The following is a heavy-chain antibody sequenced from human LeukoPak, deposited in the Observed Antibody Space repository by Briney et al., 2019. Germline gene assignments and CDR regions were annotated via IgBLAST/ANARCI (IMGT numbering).Heavy chain of an antibody. CDR2: ISSSSSHI. CDR1: GFTFSNYA. D-gene: IGHD2-2*01. J-gene: IGHJ4*02. CDR3: ARGGCSSASCAFDY. Sequence: GGSLRLSCAASGFTFSNYAMTWVRQAPGKGLEWVSSISSSSSHIYYADSVKGRFTISRDNAKNSLYLQMNSLRAEDTAVYYCARGGCSSASCAFDYWGQGTLVTVSS. V-gene: IGHV3-21*01.